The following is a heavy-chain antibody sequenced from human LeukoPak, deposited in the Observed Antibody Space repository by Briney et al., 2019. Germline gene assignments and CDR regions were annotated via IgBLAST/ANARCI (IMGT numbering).Heavy chain of an antibody. J-gene: IGHJ4*02. D-gene: IGHD2-8*01. V-gene: IGHV3-48*03. CDR2: ISGSGSTI. Sequence: GGSLRLSCAASGLTFSSYEMNWGRQAPGKGLEWVSYISGSGSTIYYADSVKGRFTISRDNAKNSLYLQMNSLRAEDTAVYYCARDAMVYAKPVPFDYWGQGTLVTVSS. CDR3: ARDAMVYAKPVPFDY. CDR1: GLTFSSYE.